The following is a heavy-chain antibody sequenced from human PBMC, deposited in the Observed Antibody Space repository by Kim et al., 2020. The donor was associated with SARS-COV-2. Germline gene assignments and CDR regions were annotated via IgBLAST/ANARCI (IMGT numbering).Heavy chain of an antibody. CDR3: AKDRPKKSAAGTMGSFQ. J-gene: IGHJ1*01. D-gene: IGHD6-13*01. CDR1: GFTFDDYA. CDR2: ISWNSGSI. V-gene: IGHV3-9*01. Sequence: GGSLRLSCAASGFTFDDYAMHWVRQAPGKGLEWVSGISWNSGSIGYADSVKGRFTISRDRAKNSLYLQMNSLRPEDTALYYCAKDRPKKSAAGTMGSFQ.